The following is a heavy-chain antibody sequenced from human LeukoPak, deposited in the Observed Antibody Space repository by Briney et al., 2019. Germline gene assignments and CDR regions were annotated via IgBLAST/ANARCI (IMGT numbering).Heavy chain of an antibody. CDR3: ARDGGYASGSYL. CDR1: GGSISSYY. CDR2: IYYSGST. J-gene: IGHJ4*02. V-gene: IGHV4-59*01. D-gene: IGHD3-10*01. Sequence: PSETLSLTCTVSGGSISSYYWSWIRQPPGKGLEWIGYIYYSGSTNYNPSLKSRVTISVDTSKNQFSLKLSSVTAADTAVYYCARDGGYASGSYLWGQGTLVTVSS.